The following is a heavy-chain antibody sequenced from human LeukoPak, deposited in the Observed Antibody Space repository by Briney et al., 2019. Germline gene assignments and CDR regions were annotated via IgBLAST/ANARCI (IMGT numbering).Heavy chain of an antibody. CDR1: GGSISSSSYY. Sequence: SETLFLTCTVSGGSISSSSYYWGWIRQPPGKGLEWIGSIYYSGSTYYNPSLKSRVTISVDTSKNQFSLKLSSVTAADTAVYYCARGLRIIAARPADAFDIWGQGTMVTVSS. J-gene: IGHJ3*02. V-gene: IGHV4-39*07. CDR2: IYYSGST. CDR3: ARGLRIIAARPADAFDI. D-gene: IGHD6-6*01.